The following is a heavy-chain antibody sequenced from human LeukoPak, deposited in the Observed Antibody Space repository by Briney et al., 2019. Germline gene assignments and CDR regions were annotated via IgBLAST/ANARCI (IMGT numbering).Heavy chain of an antibody. CDR2: ISAYNGNT. CDR1: GYTFTSYG. Sequence: ASVKVSCKASGYTFTSYGISWVRQAPGQGLEWMGWISAYNGNTNHAQKLQGRVTMTTDTSTSTAYMELRSLRSDDTAVYYCARESAGVRYCSSTSCYYYYMDVWGKGTTVTVSS. CDR3: ARESAGVRYCSSTSCYYYYMDV. D-gene: IGHD2-2*01. J-gene: IGHJ6*03. V-gene: IGHV1-18*01.